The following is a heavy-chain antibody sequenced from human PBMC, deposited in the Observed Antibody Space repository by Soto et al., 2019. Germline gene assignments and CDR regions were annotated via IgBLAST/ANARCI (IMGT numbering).Heavy chain of an antibody. J-gene: IGHJ6*03. CDR3: ARARSSYYYYYMGV. CDR1: GFTVSSNY. V-gene: IGHV3-66*01. CDR2: IYSGGST. Sequence: PGGSLRLSCAASGFTVSSNYMSWVRQAPGKGLEWVSVIYSGGSTYYADSVKGRFTISRDNSKNTLYLQMNSLRAEDTAVYYCARARSSYYYYYMGVWGKGTTVTVSS.